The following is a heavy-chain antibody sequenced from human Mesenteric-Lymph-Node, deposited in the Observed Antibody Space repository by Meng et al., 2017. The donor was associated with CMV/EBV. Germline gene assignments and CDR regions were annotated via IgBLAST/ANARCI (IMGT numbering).Heavy chain of an antibody. CDR3: AREKIFGVLGTFDI. Sequence: ESLKISCTVSGASVSVSSHWSWIRQPPGKGPEWIGYVHYSGSTIYNPSLRSRVTISIDTSRNQFSLKLTSVTAADTAVYYCAREKIFGVLGTFDIWGQGTMVTVSS. V-gene: IGHV4-61*01. D-gene: IGHD3-3*01. CDR1: GASVSVSSH. CDR2: VHYSGST. J-gene: IGHJ3*02.